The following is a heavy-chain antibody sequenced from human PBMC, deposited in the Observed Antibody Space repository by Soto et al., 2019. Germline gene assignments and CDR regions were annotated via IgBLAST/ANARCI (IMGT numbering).Heavy chain of an antibody. CDR2: IIPIFGTA. D-gene: IGHD3-3*01. Sequence: QVQLVQSGAEVKKPGSSVKVSCKASGGTFSSYAISWVRQAPGQGLEWMGGIIPIFGTANYAQKFQGRVTVTADQAMSTAYMERGSLRSEHKAVYYFAGHVDYDFWCRYSYSGMDVWGQGTTVTVSS. CDR1: GGTFSSYA. CDR3: AGHVDYDFWCRYSYSGMDV. V-gene: IGHV1-69*01. J-gene: IGHJ6*02.